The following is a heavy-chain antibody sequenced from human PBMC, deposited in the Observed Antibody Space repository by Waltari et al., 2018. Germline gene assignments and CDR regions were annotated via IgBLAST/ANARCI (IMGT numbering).Heavy chain of an antibody. CDR3: ARDILHSFYYYMDV. Sequence: QAQLQESGPGLVRPSETLSLTCTVSGGSMTSHYWSWIRQSPGKGLEWVGYVFHSGSTNYNPSLKSRVTMSLDTSKSQFSLKLTSVTPADTAVYYCARDILHSFYYYMDVWGKGTLVTVSS. CDR1: GGSMTSHY. J-gene: IGHJ6*03. V-gene: IGHV4-59*11. D-gene: IGHD5-18*01. CDR2: VFHSGST.